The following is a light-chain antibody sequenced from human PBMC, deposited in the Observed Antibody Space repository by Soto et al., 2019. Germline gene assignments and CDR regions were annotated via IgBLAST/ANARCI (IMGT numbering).Light chain of an antibody. CDR1: QNINTY. J-gene: IGKJ3*01. CDR3: QQSSTAPFT. V-gene: IGKV1-39*01. Sequence: DIQMTQSPSSLSASVGDRVTITCRASQNINTYLNWYQQKPGKAPKLLIFAASSLQCGVPSRFSGSGSRTDFTLTISSLQPEDFANYYCQQSSTAPFTFGPGTKVDIK. CDR2: AAS.